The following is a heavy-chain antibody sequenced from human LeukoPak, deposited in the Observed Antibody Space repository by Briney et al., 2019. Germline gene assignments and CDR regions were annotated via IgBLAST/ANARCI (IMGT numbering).Heavy chain of an antibody. CDR1: GYTFTSYY. D-gene: IGHD3-10*01. Sequence: ASVKVSCKASGYTFTSYYMHWVRQAPGQGLEWMGIINPSGGSTSYAQTFQGRVTMTRDTSTSTVYMELSSLRSEDTAVYCCARSVRGGFDYWGQGTLATVSS. V-gene: IGHV1-46*01. CDR2: INPSGGST. J-gene: IGHJ4*02. CDR3: ARSVRGGFDY.